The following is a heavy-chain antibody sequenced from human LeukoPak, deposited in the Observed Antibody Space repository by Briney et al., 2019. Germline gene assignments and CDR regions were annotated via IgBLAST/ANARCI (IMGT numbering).Heavy chain of an antibody. V-gene: IGHV1-24*01. CDR1: GYTLTELS. D-gene: IGHD2-2*01. J-gene: IGHJ5*02. Sequence: ASVKVSCKVSGYTLTELSMHWVRQAPGKGLEWMGGFDPEDGETIYAQKFQGRVTMTEDTSTDTAYMELSSLRSEDTAVYYCATVDCSSTSCHNWFDPWGQGTLVTVSS. CDR3: ATVDCSSTSCHNWFDP. CDR2: FDPEDGET.